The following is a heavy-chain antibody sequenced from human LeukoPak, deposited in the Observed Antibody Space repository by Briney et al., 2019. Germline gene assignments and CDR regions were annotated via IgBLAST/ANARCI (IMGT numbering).Heavy chain of an antibody. V-gene: IGHV1-69*13. CDR1: GYTFTSYY. CDR2: IIPIFGTA. D-gene: IGHD3-10*01. CDR3: ARVIIGGFGEPHYFDY. Sequence: SVKVSCKASGYTFTSYYIHWVRQAPGQGLEWMGGIIPIFGTANYAQKFQGRVTITADESTSTAYMELSSLRSEDTAVYYCARVIIGGFGEPHYFDYWGQGTLVTVSS. J-gene: IGHJ4*02.